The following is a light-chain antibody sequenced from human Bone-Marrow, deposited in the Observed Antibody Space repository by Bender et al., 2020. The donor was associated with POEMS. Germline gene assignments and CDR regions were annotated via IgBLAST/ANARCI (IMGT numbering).Light chain of an antibody. J-gene: IGLJ2*01. CDR3: AVWDDRLDVPL. CDR2: SHD. CDR1: RSNIGSNI. V-gene: IGLV1-44*01. Sequence: QSVLTQPPSASGTPGQRVTISCSGARSNIGSNIVSWYQVVPGTAPKLLIQSHDQRLSGVPERFSGSHSGTSASLAISGLRSEDEGDYYCAVWDDRLDVPLFGGGTKVTVL.